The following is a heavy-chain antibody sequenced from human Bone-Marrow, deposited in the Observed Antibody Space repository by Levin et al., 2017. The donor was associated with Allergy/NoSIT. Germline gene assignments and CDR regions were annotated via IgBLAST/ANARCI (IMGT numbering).Heavy chain of an antibody. CDR2: ISYDGGHK. J-gene: IGHJ4*02. CDR3: TSDRGEWCQFYFEY. D-gene: IGHD2-15*01. Sequence: SLKISCAASGFTFSAFGMHWVRQAPGRGLEWVAVISYDGGHKFYADSVKRRFTISRDNSKNTHYLQMNSLRAEDTAVYYCTSDRGEWCQFYFEYWGQGILVTVSS. CDR1: GFTFSAFG. V-gene: IGHV3-33*01.